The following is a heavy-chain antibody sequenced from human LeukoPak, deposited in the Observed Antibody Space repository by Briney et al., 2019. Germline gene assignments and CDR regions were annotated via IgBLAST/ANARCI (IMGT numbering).Heavy chain of an antibody. D-gene: IGHD3-22*01. CDR1: VFTFSEYY. J-gene: IGHJ4*02. V-gene: IGHV3-11*01. CDR2: ICDSGRTV. Sequence: GGSLRLSCAASVFTFSEYYMSWLRQAPGKGLEWVAYICDSGRTVYYADSVKGRFTISRDNAKNSVYLQMNNLRAEDTAVYYCARDRLGDYDHSGYYDKWGQGTLVTVSS. CDR3: ARDRLGDYDHSGYYDK.